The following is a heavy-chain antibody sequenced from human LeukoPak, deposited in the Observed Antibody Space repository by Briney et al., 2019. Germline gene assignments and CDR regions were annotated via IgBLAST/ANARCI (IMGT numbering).Heavy chain of an antibody. CDR1: GFTFSDYY. CDR3: ASAPKSGGWYWGGTGAGGRFDY. Sequence: GGSLRLSCAASGFTFSDYYMSWIRQAPGKGLEWVSYISSSGSTIYYADSVKGRFTISRDNAKNSLYLQMNSLRAEDTAVYYCASAPKSGGWYWGGTGAGGRFDYGGQGTRVTVPS. CDR2: ISSSGSTI. D-gene: IGHD6-19*01. V-gene: IGHV3-11*01. J-gene: IGHJ4*02.